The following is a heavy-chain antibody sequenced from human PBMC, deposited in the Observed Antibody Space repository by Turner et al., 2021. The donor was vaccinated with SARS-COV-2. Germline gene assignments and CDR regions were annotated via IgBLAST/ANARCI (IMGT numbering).Heavy chain of an antibody. CDR2: IYYSGST. CDR1: RCPISSSPYY. D-gene: IGHD3-10*01. Sequence: QLQLQESGPGLVTPSEPLSLTCPVSRCPISSSPYYWGWIRQPPGKGLEWSGSIYYSGSTYYNPSRKSRVTISVDTSKNQFSLKLSSVTAADTAVYYCARRSEGYYGSGSHWFDPWGQGTLVTVSS. CDR3: ARRSEGYYGSGSHWFDP. V-gene: IGHV4-39*01. J-gene: IGHJ5*02.